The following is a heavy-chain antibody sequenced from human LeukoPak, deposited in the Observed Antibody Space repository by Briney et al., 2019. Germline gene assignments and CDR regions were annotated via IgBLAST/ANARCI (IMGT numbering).Heavy chain of an antibody. V-gene: IGHV3-30-3*01. CDR3: AKDVTTGTLALDY. J-gene: IGHJ4*02. D-gene: IGHD1-1*01. CDR1: GFTFSSYA. CDR2: ISYDGSNK. Sequence: PGGSLRLSCAASGFTFSSYAMHWVRQAPGKGLEWVAVISYDGSNKYYADSVKGRFTISRDNSKNTLYLQMSSLRAEDTAVYYCAKDVTTGTLALDYWGQGTLVTVSS.